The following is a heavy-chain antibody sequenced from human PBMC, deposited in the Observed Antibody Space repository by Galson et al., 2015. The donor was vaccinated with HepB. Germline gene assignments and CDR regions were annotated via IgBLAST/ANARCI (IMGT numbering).Heavy chain of an antibody. J-gene: IGHJ6*02. CDR1: GDSVSSSSAA. Sequence: CAISGDSVSSSSAAWNWIRQSPSRGLEWLGRTYYKSNWSYDYAKSVKGRITVSPDPSKNQFSLSLFSVTPEDTAVYYCVRDGVGVAGSGRYYGMDVWGQGTTVSVSS. CDR2: TYYKSNWSY. D-gene: IGHD6-19*01. CDR3: VRDGVGVAGSGRYYGMDV. V-gene: IGHV6-1*01.